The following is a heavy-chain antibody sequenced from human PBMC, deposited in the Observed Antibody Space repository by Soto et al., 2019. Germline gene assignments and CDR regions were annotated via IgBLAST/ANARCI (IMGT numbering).Heavy chain of an antibody. D-gene: IGHD6-19*01. CDR1: GFTFSSYA. CDR2: ISSNGGTT. Sequence: GGSLRLSCXASGFTFSSYAMHWVRQAPGKGLEYASGISSNGGTTYYVDSVKGRFIISRDNSKNTLYLQMTSLKTEDTAVYYCVKDPGAVTGDEYFQHWGLGTLVTVSS. V-gene: IGHV3-64D*06. J-gene: IGHJ1*01. CDR3: VKDPGAVTGDEYFQH.